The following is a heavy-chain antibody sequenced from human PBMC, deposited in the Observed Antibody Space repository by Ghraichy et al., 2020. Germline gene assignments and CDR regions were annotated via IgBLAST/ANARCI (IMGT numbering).Heavy chain of an antibody. CDR2: INHSGST. J-gene: IGHJ4*02. D-gene: IGHD2-21*01. CDR3: ARRAGGGGDR. CDR1: GGSFSGYY. V-gene: IGHV4-34*01. Sequence: SETLSLTCAVYGGSFSGYYWSWIRQPPGKGLEWIGEINHSGSTNYNPSLKSRVTISVDTSKNQFSLKLSSVTAADTAVYYCARRAGGGGDRWGQGTLVTVSS.